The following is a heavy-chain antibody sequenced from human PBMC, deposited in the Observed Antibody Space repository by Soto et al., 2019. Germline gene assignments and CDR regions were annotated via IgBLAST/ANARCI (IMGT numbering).Heavy chain of an antibody. J-gene: IGHJ6*04. D-gene: IGHD2-2*01. CDR1: GFTFSSYC. CDR3: ARENVVPAAILYYYYGMDV. Sequence: GGSLRLSCAASGFTFSSYCMHWVRQAPGKGLEWVAVIWYDGSNKYYADSVKGRFTISRDNSKNTLYLQMNSLRAEDTAVYYCARENVVPAAILYYYYGMDVWGKGTTVTVSS. V-gene: IGHV3-33*01. CDR2: IWYDGSNK.